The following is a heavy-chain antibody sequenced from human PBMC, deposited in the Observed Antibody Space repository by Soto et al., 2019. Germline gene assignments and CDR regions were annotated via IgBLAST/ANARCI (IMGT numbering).Heavy chain of an antibody. V-gene: IGHV2-5*02. Sequence: QLTLKESGPTLVKPTQTLTLTCTFSGFSLSTTAVGVGWIRQPPGKALHWLAFIYWDDDKRYSPSLKGRLTATKDTSKNQVVLTMTDMDPVDTVTYYCAHRETSLESRGEFDFWGQGTLGTVSS. J-gene: IGHJ4*02. CDR2: IYWDDDK. D-gene: IGHD3-3*01. CDR1: GFSLSTTAVG. CDR3: AHRETSLESRGEFDF.